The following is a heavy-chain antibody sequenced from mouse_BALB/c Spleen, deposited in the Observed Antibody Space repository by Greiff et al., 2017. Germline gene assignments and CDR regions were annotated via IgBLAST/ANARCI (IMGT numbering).Heavy chain of an antibody. CDR3: TKFITTVRYFDV. D-gene: IGHD1-2*01. J-gene: IGHJ1*01. CDR2: IYPGNSDT. Sequence: EVQLQQSGTVLARPGASVKMSCKASGYTFTSYWMHWVKQRPGQGLEWIGAIYPGNSDTSYNQKFKGKAKLTAVTSTSTAYMELSSLTNEDSAVYYCTKFITTVRYFDVWGAGTTVTGSS. V-gene: IGHV1-5*01. CDR1: GYTFTSYW.